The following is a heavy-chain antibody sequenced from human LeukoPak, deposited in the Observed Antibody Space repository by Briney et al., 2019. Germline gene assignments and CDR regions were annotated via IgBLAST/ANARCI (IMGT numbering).Heavy chain of an antibody. V-gene: IGHV4-59*01. CDR2: IYYSGST. CDR3: ARGGVYEPFDY. D-gene: IGHD3-16*01. CDR1: GGSISSYY. Sequence: SETLSLTCTVSGGSISSYYWSWIRQPPGKGLEWIGYIYYSGSTNYNPSLKSRATISVDTSKNQFSLKLSSVTAADTAVYYCARGGVYEPFDYWGQGTLVTVYS. J-gene: IGHJ4*02.